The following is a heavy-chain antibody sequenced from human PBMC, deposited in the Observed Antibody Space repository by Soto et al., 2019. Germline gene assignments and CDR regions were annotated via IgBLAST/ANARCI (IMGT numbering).Heavy chain of an antibody. D-gene: IGHD6-19*01. V-gene: IGHV3-7*01. CDR3: ARDVIAVAGNWFDP. J-gene: IGHJ5*02. CDR1: GFTFSSYW. CDR2: IKQDGSEK. Sequence: EVPLVESGGGLVQPGGSLRLSCAASGFTFSSYWMSWVRQAPGKGLEWVANIKQDGSEKYYVDSVKGRFTISRDNAKNSLYLQMNSLRAEDTAVYYCARDVIAVAGNWFDPWGQGTLVTVSS.